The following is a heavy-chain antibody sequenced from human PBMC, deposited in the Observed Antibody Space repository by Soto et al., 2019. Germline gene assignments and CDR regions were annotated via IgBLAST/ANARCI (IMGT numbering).Heavy chain of an antibody. V-gene: IGHV4-4*07. CDR1: GASVRSYH. CDR3: AKDRSTMRWFDP. J-gene: IGHJ5*02. D-gene: IGHD1-1*01. Sequence: PSETLSLTCAVSGASVRSYHWSWIRQAAGKGPEWIGRIQMSGTTNYNPSLKTRVTMSLDTSKNEVSPRMTSVTAADTAVYFCAKDRSTMRWFDPWGQGILVTVSS. CDR2: IQMSGTT.